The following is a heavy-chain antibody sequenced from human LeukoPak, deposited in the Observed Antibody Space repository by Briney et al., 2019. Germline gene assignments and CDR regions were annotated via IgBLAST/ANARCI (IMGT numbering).Heavy chain of an antibody. CDR2: IYYSGST. CDR1: GGSISSGVYY. CDR3: ASVSGSYSGAFDI. V-gene: IGHV4-30-4*08. J-gene: IGHJ3*02. D-gene: IGHD1-26*01. Sequence: SETLSLTCTVSGGSISSGVYYWSWIRQPPGKGLEWIGYIYYSGSTYYNPSLKSRVTISVDTSKNQFSLKLSSVTAADTAVYYCASVSGSYSGAFDIWGQGTMVTVSS.